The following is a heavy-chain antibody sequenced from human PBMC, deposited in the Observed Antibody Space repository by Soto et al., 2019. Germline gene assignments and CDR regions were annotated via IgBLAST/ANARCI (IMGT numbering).Heavy chain of an antibody. J-gene: IGHJ5*02. CDR1: GYTFTSYD. CDR3: ARGSLDCTNGVCYISWFDP. V-gene: IGHV1-8*01. CDR2: MNPNSGNT. Sequence: QVQLVQSGAEVKKPGASVKVSCKASGYTFTSYDINWVRQATGQGLEWMGWMNPNSGNTGYAQKFQGRVTMTRNTSISTAYMELSSLRSDDTAVYYCARGSLDCTNGVCYISWFDPWGQGTLVTVSS. D-gene: IGHD2-8*01.